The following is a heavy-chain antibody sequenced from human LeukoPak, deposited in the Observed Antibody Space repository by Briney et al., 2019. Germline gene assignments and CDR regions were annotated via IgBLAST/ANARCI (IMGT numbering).Heavy chain of an antibody. V-gene: IGHV5-51*01. D-gene: IGHD3-22*01. Sequence: GESLKISCKCSGYSFTSYWIGWVRQMPGKGLEWLGIIYPGDSDTRYSPSCQGQVTISADKSISTAYLQWSSLKASDTAMCYCARWAVDSSGYQRQNGMDVWGQGTTVTVSS. CDR3: ARWAVDSSGYQRQNGMDV. CDR2: IYPGDSDT. CDR1: GYSFTSYW. J-gene: IGHJ6*02.